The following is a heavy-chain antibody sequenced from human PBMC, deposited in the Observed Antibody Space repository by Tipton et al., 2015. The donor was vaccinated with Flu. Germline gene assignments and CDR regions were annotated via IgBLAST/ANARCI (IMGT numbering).Heavy chain of an antibody. CDR1: GGSITSSSYY. CDR2: IYYSGST. J-gene: IGHJ4*02. Sequence: TLSLTCTVSGGSITSSSYYWGWIRQPPGKGLEWIGSIYYSGSTYYNPSLKSRVTISVDTSKNQFSLKLSSVTAADTAVFYCARDRAIGSLYDTLTSVTLGFDYWGQGTLVTVSS. D-gene: IGHD3-9*01. CDR3: ARDRAIGSLYDTLTSVTLGFDY. V-gene: IGHV4-39*07.